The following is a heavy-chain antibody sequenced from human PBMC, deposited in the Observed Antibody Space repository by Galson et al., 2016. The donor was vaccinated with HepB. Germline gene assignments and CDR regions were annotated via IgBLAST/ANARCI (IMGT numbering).Heavy chain of an antibody. J-gene: IGHJ4*02. V-gene: IGHV3-53*01. CDR1: GFTVSNNY. CDR3: SRDRHRLSQNTVIGL. Sequence: SLRLSCAASGFTVSNNYMKWVRQAPGKGLEWVSLIYSNGDTRYADSVKGRFTISRDNLKNTVYLHMNNLRAEDTAMYYCSRDRHRLSQNTVIGLWGQGTLVTVSS. CDR2: IYSNGDT. D-gene: IGHD2/OR15-2a*01.